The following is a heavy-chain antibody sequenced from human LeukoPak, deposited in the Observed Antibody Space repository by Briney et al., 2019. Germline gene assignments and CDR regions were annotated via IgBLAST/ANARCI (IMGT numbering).Heavy chain of an antibody. V-gene: IGHV3-23*01. CDR1: GFTFSSYA. Sequence: GGSLRLSCAASGFTFSSYAVSWVRQAPGKGLEWVSAISGGGGSTYYADSVKGRFTISRDNSKNTLYLQMNSLRAEDTAVYYCAKDAYGDYGVYYYYGMDVWGKGTTVTVSS. CDR3: AKDAYGDYGVYYYYGMDV. CDR2: ISGGGGST. D-gene: IGHD4-17*01. J-gene: IGHJ6*04.